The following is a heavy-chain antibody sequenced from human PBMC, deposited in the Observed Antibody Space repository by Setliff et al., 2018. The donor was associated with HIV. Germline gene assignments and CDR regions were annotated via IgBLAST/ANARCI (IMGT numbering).Heavy chain of an antibody. CDR2: IDTDGSIT. CDR1: GFIFSSKW. CDR3: ATGVAGKYDY. V-gene: IGHV3-74*01. D-gene: IGHD2-15*01. J-gene: IGHJ4*02. Sequence: GGSLRLSCAASGFIFSSKWMHWVRQVPGKGLVWVSRIDTDGSITSYADSVKGRFTISRDNAKSTLYLQMNNLRAEDTALYYCATGVAGKYDYWGQGTLVTVSS.